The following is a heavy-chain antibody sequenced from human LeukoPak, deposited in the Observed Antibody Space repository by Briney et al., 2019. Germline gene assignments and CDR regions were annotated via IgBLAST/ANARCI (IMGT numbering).Heavy chain of an antibody. D-gene: IGHD2-2*02. CDR2: INHNGNVN. V-gene: IGHV3-7*03. CDR1: GFTFSSYW. J-gene: IGHJ6*02. CDR3: ARDPGSLPAAIGYCYYGMDV. Sequence: GRSLRLSCAASGFTFSSYWMNWARQAPGKGLEWVASINHNGNVNYYVDSVKGRFTISRDNAKNSLYLQMNSLRVEDTALYYCARDPGSLPAAIGYCYYGMDVWGQGTTVTVSS.